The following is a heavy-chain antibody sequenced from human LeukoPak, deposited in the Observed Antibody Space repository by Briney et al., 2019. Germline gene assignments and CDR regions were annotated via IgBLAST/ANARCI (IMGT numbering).Heavy chain of an antibody. CDR3: AKGATGGWLLYWFDP. CDR1: GFTSSTYA. D-gene: IGHD6-19*01. CDR2: ISGSGAAT. Sequence: GGSLRLSCEVSGFTSSTYAMTWVRQAPGKGLEWVSGISGSGAATYYAESVKGRFTISRDNSKGTLYLQMNTLRAEDTAVYYCAKGATGGWLLYWFDPWGQGTLVTVSS. V-gene: IGHV3-23*01. J-gene: IGHJ5*02.